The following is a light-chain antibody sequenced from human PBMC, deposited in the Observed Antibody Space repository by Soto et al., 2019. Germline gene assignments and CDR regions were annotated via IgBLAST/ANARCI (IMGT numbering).Light chain of an antibody. CDR2: SAS. V-gene: IGKV1D-16*01. CDR3: QHYTSYSEA. CDR1: QGISSW. Sequence: DIQMTQSPSSVSASVGDRVTISFLASQGISSWLAWYQQKPGKAPSLLIYSASTLYSGVPSRFSGSGSGTDFTLTINSLQPDDFATYYCQHYTSYSEAFGQGTKVDIK. J-gene: IGKJ1*01.